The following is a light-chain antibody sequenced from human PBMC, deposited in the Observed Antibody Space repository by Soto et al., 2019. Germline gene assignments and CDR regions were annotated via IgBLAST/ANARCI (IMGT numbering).Light chain of an antibody. CDR3: QQRYSNPIT. Sequence: DIQLTQSPSSLSASIGDRVTIICRASQSISGYLNWYQQKPGKAPKPLIYAASSLQSGVPSRFSGSESGTDFTLTITSLQPEEFATYYCQQRYSNPITFGQGTRLEIK. J-gene: IGKJ5*01. CDR2: AAS. CDR1: QSISGY. V-gene: IGKV1-39*01.